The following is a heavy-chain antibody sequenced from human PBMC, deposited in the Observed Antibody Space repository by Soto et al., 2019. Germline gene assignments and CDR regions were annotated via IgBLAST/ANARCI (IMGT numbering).Heavy chain of an antibody. J-gene: IGHJ4*02. CDR1: GGSFSGYY. V-gene: IGHV4-34*01. CDR2: INDSGRT. D-gene: IGHD3-9*01. CDR3: ASVLRYL. Sequence: QVQLQQWGAGLLKPSETLSLTCAVYGGSFSGYYWSWIRQPPGKGLEWIGEINDSGRTNYNPSLTSRVTICVDTSKYEFALNLRSVPAADTAVYYCASVLRYLWGQGTLVTVSS.